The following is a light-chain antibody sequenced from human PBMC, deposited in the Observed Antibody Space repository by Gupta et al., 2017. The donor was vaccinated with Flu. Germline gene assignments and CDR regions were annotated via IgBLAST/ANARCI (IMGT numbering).Light chain of an antibody. V-gene: IGLV1-44*01. CDR1: SSNVGIND. CDR2: DDT. Sequence: QSALTQPPSVSATPGQRVTISCSGSSSNVGINDVFWYQQLPGAAPKLLILDDTQRPSGVPDRFSGSKSGASASLDISGLQPEDEADYYCAVWDDRLKWLFGGGTKVTVL. CDR3: AVWDDRLKWL. J-gene: IGLJ3*02.